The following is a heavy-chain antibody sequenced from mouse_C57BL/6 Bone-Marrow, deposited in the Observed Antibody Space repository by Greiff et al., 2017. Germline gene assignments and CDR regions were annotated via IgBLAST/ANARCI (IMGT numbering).Heavy chain of an antibody. J-gene: IGHJ2*01. CDR3: TTLYCYGSSSYYFDY. CDR2: IDPENGDT. CDR1: GFTITDDY. V-gene: IGHV14-4*01. D-gene: IGHD1-1*01. Sequence: VQLQESGAELVRPGASVKLSCTASGFTITDDYMHWVKQRPEQGLEWIGWIDPENGDTEYASKFQGKATITADTTSNTAYLQLSSLTSEDTAVYYCTTLYCYGSSSYYFDYWGQGTTLTVSS.